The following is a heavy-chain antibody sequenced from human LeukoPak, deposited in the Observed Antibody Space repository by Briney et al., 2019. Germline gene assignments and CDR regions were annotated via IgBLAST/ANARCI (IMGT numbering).Heavy chain of an antibody. CDR2: IYHSGST. V-gene: IGHV4-38-2*02. Sequence: SETLSLTCTVSGYSISSGYYWGWIRQPPGKGLEWIGSIYHSGSTYYNPSLKSRVTISVDTSKNQFSLKLSSVTAADTAVYYCARDLVPVGATIPFDYWGQGTLVTVSS. D-gene: IGHD1-26*01. CDR1: GYSISSGYY. CDR3: ARDLVPVGATIPFDY. J-gene: IGHJ4*02.